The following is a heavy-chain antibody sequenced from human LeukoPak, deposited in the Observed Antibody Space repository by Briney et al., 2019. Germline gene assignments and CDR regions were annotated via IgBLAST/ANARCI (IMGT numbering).Heavy chain of an antibody. CDR3: AKVTSSWNYFDY. V-gene: IGHV3-23*01. CDR1: GFTFNNYA. Sequence: GGSLRLSCAASGFTFNNYAMSWVRQAPGMGLEWVSTISGSGVTTYYADSVRGRFTISRDNSKTTLYLQMNSLRAEDTAVYYCAKVTSSWNYFDYWGQGAPVTVSS. J-gene: IGHJ4*02. CDR2: ISGSGVTT. D-gene: IGHD6-13*01.